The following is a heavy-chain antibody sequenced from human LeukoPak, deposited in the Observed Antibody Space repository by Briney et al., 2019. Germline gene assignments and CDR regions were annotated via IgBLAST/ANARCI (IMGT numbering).Heavy chain of an antibody. CDR2: INHSGST. Sequence: SETLSLTCAVYGGSFSGYYWSWLRQPPGKGLEWIGEINHSGSTNYNPSLKSRVTISVDTSKNQFSLKLSSVTAADTAVYYCARGVPWLRYYYGMDVWGQGTTVTVSS. CDR1: GGSFSGYY. J-gene: IGHJ6*02. CDR3: ARGVPWLRYYYGMDV. V-gene: IGHV4-34*01. D-gene: IGHD5-12*01.